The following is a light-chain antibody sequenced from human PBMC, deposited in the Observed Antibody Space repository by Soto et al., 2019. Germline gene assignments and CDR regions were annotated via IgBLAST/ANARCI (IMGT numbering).Light chain of an antibody. CDR2: GSS. Sequence: IQLTQSPSSLSPSVGDRVTVTCRTSQSISNHLNWYQQKPGEAPKLLIYGSSSLHYGVPSRFSGSGSGSAFTLTISSLQPEDSATYYCQQSFTAPITFGQGTRLEI. CDR1: QSISNH. V-gene: IGKV1-39*01. J-gene: IGKJ5*01. CDR3: QQSFTAPIT.